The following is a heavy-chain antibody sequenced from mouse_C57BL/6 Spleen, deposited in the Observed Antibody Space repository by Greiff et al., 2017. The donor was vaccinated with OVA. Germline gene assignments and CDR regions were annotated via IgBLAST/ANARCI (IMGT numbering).Heavy chain of an antibody. J-gene: IGHJ4*01. Sequence: EVQVVESGGGLVQPKGSLKLSCAASGFSFNTYAMNWVRQAPGKGLEWVARIRSKSNNYATYYADSVKDRFHISRDDSESMLYLQMNNLKTEDTAMYYCVRHKTGYYAMDYWGQGTSVTVSS. CDR3: VRHKTGYYAMDY. V-gene: IGHV10-1*01. CDR2: IRSKSNNYAT. CDR1: GFSFNTYA.